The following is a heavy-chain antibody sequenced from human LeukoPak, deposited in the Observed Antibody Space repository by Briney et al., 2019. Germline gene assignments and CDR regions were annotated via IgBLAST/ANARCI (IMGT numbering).Heavy chain of an antibody. Sequence: GGSLRLSCAASGFTFSSYGMHWIRQAPGKGLEGVAFIRYDGCNKYYADSVKGRFTISRDNSKNTLYLQMNSLRAGDTAVYYCAKDLDRYCSGGSCYADYWGQGTLVTVSS. V-gene: IGHV3-30*02. D-gene: IGHD2-15*01. J-gene: IGHJ4*02. CDR2: IRYDGCNK. CDR3: AKDLDRYCSGGSCYADY. CDR1: GFTFSSYG.